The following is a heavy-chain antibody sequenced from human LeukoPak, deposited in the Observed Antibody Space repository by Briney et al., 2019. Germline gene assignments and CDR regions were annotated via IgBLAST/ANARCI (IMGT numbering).Heavy chain of an antibody. CDR1: GFTFSNYA. J-gene: IGHJ4*02. CDR2: ISGSGGST. V-gene: IGHV3-23*01. Sequence: GGSLRLSCGASGFTFSNYAMYWVRQAPGKGLEWVSAISGSGGSTYYADSVKGRFTISRDNSKNTLFLQVNSLRADDTAVYYCARGTVNPDYWGQGTLVTVSS. CDR3: ARGTVNPDY. D-gene: IGHD4-17*01.